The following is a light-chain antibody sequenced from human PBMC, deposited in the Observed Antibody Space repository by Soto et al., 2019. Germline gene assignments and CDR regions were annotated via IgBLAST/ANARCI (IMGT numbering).Light chain of an antibody. CDR1: SSDVGGYNY. J-gene: IGLJ1*01. V-gene: IGLV2-14*01. CDR2: EVS. CDR3: SSYTSSSTLDV. Sequence: QSVLTQPASVSGSPGQSITISCTGTSSDVGGYNYVSWYQQHPGKAPKLMIYEVSNRPSGVSNRFSGSKSGNTASLTISGLQAEDEADYYCSSYTSSSTLDVFGTGTKVPVL.